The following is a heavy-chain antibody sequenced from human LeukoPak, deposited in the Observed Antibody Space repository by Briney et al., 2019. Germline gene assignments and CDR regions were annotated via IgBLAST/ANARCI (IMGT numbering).Heavy chain of an antibody. D-gene: IGHD3-22*01. V-gene: IGHV3-30*18. Sequence: GGSLRLSCAASGFTFSSYGMHRVRGAPGKGLEWAAVISYDGSNKYYADSVKGRFTISRDNSKNTLYLQMNSLRAGDTAAYYCAKEAHYYDSSGLDYWGQGTLVTVSS. CDR2: ISYDGSNK. CDR3: AKEAHYYDSSGLDY. J-gene: IGHJ4*02. CDR1: GFTFSSYG.